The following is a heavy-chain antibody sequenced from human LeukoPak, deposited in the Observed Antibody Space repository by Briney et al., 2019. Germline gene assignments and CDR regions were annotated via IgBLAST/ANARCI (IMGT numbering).Heavy chain of an antibody. V-gene: IGHV4-34*01. D-gene: IGHD1-26*01. Sequence: SETLSLTCAVYGGSFSGYYWSWIRQPPGKGLEWIGEINHSGSTNYNPSLKSRVTISVDTSKNQFSLKLSSVTAADTAVYYCARARELGTGYYYYYMDVWGKGTTVTVSS. CDR2: INHSGST. J-gene: IGHJ6*03. CDR1: GGSFSGYY. CDR3: ARARELGTGYYYYYMDV.